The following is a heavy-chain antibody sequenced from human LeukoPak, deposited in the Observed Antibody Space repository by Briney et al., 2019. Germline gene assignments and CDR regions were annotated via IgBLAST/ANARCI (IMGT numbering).Heavy chain of an antibody. CDR2: INTDGRST. J-gene: IGHJ4*02. D-gene: IGHD5-24*01. V-gene: IGHV3-74*01. CDR3: ARDPRDGHNCPFDY. CDR1: GFTFSRYW. Sequence: GGSLRLSCAASGFTFSRYWMHWVRHAPGKGLVWVSGINTDGRSTSYADSVKGRFTISRDNAKNTLYLQMSSLRAEDTAVYYCARDPRDGHNCPFDYWGQGTLVTVSS.